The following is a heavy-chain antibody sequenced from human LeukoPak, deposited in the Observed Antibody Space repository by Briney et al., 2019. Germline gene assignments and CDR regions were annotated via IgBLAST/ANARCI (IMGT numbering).Heavy chain of an antibody. Sequence: GGSLRLSCAASGFTFSSYSMNWVRQAPGKGLEWVSYISSSSSTIYYADSVKGRFTISRDNAKNSLYLQMNSLRAEDMAVYYCARDHEKYSSEGYFDYWGQGTLVTVSS. CDR2: ISSSSSTI. D-gene: IGHD6-19*01. CDR1: GFTFSSYS. J-gene: IGHJ4*02. CDR3: ARDHEKYSSEGYFDY. V-gene: IGHV3-48*01.